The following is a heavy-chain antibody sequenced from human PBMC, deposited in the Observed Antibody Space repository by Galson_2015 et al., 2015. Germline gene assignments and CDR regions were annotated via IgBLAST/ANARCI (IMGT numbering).Heavy chain of an antibody. CDR2: ISAYNGNT. CDR1: GYTFTSYG. J-gene: IGHJ3*02. Sequence: SVKVSCKASGYTFTSYGISWVRQAPGQGLEWMGWISAYNGNTNCAQKLQGRVTMTTDTSTSTAYMELRSLRSDDTAVYYCARVVHYYDSSGPPNHAFDIWGQGTMVTVSS. D-gene: IGHD3-22*01. CDR3: ARVVHYYDSSGPPNHAFDI. V-gene: IGHV1-18*04.